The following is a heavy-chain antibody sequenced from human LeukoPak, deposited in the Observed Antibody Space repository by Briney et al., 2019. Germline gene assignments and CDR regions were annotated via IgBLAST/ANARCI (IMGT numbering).Heavy chain of an antibody. D-gene: IGHD2/OR15-2a*01. CDR2: INPNSGGT. Sequence: GASVKVSCKASGYTFIGYYIHWVRQAPGQGLEWMGWINPNSGGTNYAQQFQGRVTMTRGTSVRTAYMDLSRLRSDDTAFYYCARDEGGVVILPTVWGQGTLVTVSS. CDR3: ARDEGGVVILPTV. CDR1: GYTFIGYY. V-gene: IGHV1-2*02. J-gene: IGHJ4*02.